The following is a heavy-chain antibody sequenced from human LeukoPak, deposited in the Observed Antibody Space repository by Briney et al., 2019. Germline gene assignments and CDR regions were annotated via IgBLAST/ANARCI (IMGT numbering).Heavy chain of an antibody. CDR1: GFTFDNYA. J-gene: IGHJ6*02. Sequence: GGSLRLSCAASGFTFDNYAMNWVRQAPGKGLEWVLGISGSGVNTYYADSVKGRFTISRDNPKNTLYLQLNSLRGEETAIYYCARDTSFNYGTHAMDVWGQGTTVTVSS. V-gene: IGHV3-23*01. D-gene: IGHD3-10*01. CDR3: ARDTSFNYGTHAMDV. CDR2: ISGSGVNT.